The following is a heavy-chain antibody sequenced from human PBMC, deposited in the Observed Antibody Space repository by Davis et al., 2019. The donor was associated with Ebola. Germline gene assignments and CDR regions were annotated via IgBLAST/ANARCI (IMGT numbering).Heavy chain of an antibody. J-gene: IGHJ6*02. V-gene: IGHV3-30*03. CDR1: GFTFSSYG. CDR3: ARGSITIFGVVIQHYYYGMDV. D-gene: IGHD3-3*01. CDR2: ISYDGSNK. Sequence: GGSLRLSCAASGFTFSSYGMHWVRQAPGKGLEWVAVISYDGSNKYYADSVKGRFTISRDNSKNTLYLQMNSLRAEDTAVYYCARGSITIFGVVIQHYYYGMDVWGQGTTVTVSS.